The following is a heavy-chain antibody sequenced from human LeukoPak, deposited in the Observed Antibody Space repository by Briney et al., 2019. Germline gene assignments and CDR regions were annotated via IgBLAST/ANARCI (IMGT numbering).Heavy chain of an antibody. CDR2: ISGSGDNT. Sequence: GGSLRLSCAASGFTFSSYAMSWVRQAPGKGLELVSGISGSGDNTYYADSVKGRFTISRDNSKNTLYVQVNSLGTEDTAAYYCAKGSYYDSSGPFYFDYWGQGTLVTVS. D-gene: IGHD3-22*01. V-gene: IGHV3-23*01. CDR1: GFTFSSYA. CDR3: AKGSYYDSSGPFYFDY. J-gene: IGHJ4*02.